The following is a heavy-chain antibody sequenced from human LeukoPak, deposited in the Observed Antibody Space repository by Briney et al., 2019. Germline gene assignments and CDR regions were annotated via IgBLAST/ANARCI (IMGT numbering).Heavy chain of an antibody. V-gene: IGHV3-64*01. D-gene: IGHD1-26*01. J-gene: IGHJ4*02. CDR2: ISSNGGST. Sequence: GGSLRLSCAASGFTFSSYAMHWVRQAPGKGLEYVWAISSNGGSTYYANSVKGRFTISRDNSKNTLYLQMGSLRAEDMAVYYCARAPRELADYWGQGTLVTVSS. CDR3: ARAPRELADY. CDR1: GFTFSSYA.